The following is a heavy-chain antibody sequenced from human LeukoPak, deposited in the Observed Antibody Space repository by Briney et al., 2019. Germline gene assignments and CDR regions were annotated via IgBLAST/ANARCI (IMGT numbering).Heavy chain of an antibody. CDR3: ARDLSPVAGSGNFDY. J-gene: IGHJ4*02. D-gene: IGHD6-19*01. CDR2: INWNGGST. CDR1: GFTFDDYG. Sequence: GGSLRLSCAASGFTFDDYGMSWVRQAPGKGLEWVSGINWNGGSTGYADSVKGRFTISRDNAKNSLYLQMSSLRAEDTALYYCARDLSPVAGSGNFDYWGQGTLVTVSS. V-gene: IGHV3-20*04.